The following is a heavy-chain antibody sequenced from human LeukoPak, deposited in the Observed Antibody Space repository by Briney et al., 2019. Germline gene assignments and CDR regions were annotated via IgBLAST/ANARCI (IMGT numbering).Heavy chain of an antibody. Sequence: GGSLRLSCAASGFTFSSYWMHWVRQAPGKGLVWVSRINSGGSRTNYADSVKGRFTISRDDAKNTLYLQMNSLRAEDTAVYYCAREVYSSGWSSFDYWGQGTLVTVSS. CDR2: INSGGSRT. CDR3: AREVYSSGWSSFDY. CDR1: GFTFSSYW. J-gene: IGHJ4*02. D-gene: IGHD6-19*01. V-gene: IGHV3-74*01.